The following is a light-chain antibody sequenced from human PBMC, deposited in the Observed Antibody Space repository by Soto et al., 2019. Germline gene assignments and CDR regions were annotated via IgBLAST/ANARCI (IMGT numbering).Light chain of an antibody. CDR2: DVS. J-gene: IGLJ1*01. Sequence: QSALTQPASVSGSPGQSITISCTGTSSDVGGYNYVSWYQQHPGKAPKLMIYDVSHRPSGVSNRFSGSKSGNTASLTISGLQAEDEADYYCSSYTSSSTSYVFGTWTKLTVL. CDR3: SSYTSSSTSYV. CDR1: SSDVGGYNY. V-gene: IGLV2-14*01.